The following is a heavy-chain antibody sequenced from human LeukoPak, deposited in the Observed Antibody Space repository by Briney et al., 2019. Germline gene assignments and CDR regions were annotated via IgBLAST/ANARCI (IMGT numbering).Heavy chain of an antibody. Sequence: ASVKVSCKASGYAFSSYGISWVRQAPGQGLEWMGWISAYNGNTNYAQKLQGRVTMTTDTSTSTAYMELRSLRSDDTAVYYCARVGVYDSSGYYDYWGQGTLVTVSS. CDR3: ARVGVYDSSGYYDY. CDR2: ISAYNGNT. J-gene: IGHJ4*02. V-gene: IGHV1-18*04. CDR1: GYAFSSYG. D-gene: IGHD3-22*01.